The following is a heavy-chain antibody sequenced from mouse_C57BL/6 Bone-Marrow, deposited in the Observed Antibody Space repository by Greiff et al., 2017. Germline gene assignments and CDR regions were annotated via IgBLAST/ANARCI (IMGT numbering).Heavy chain of an antibody. CDR1: GYTFTDYY. CDR3: AREGYYGSYY. D-gene: IGHD1-1*01. Sequence: EVQLQQSGPELVKPGASVKISCKASGYTFTDYYMNWVKQSHGKSLEWIGDINPNNGGTSYNQKFKGKATLTVDKSSSTAYMELRSLTSEDSAVXYCAREGYYGSYYWGQGTTLTVSS. V-gene: IGHV1-26*01. CDR2: INPNNGGT. J-gene: IGHJ2*01.